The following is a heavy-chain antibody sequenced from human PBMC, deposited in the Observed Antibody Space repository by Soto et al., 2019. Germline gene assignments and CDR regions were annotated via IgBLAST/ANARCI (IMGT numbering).Heavy chain of an antibody. J-gene: IGHJ3*01. CDR1: GFTFDDYT. CDR2: ITLSSRNI. CDR3: AKDWEVVSGNGAFDV. V-gene: IGHV3-9*01. D-gene: IGHD3-22*01. Sequence: EEQLVESGGGLVQPGRSLRLSCAGSGFTFDDYTMHWVRQAPGKGLEWVAGITLSSRNIAYADSVKGRFTISRDNPKNSLDLQMSSLRPEDTALYYCAKDWEVVSGNGAFDVWGRGTMVTVSS.